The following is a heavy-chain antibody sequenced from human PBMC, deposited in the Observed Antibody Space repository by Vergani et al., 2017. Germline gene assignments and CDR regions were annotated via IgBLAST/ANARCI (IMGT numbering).Heavy chain of an antibody. Sequence: QLQVPESGPGRVKPSETLSLTCGVSGYSISSGYYWGWIRQPPGKGLEWIGNIYHSGNTYYNPSLKSRVTISVDTSKNQFSLKLSSVTAADTAVYYCARDYPLLSTTGTTWYAFDIWGQGTMVTVSS. V-gene: IGHV4-38-2*02. J-gene: IGHJ3*02. CDR2: IYHSGNT. D-gene: IGHD1-1*01. CDR1: GYSISSGYY. CDR3: ARDYPLLSTTGTTWYAFDI.